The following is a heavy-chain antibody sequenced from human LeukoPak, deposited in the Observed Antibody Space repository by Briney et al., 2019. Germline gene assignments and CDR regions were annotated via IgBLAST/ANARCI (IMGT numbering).Heavy chain of an antibody. J-gene: IGHJ3*02. V-gene: IGHV1-8*03. Sequence: ASVKVSCKASGYTFPSYDINWVRQATGQGLEWMGWMNPNSGNTGYAQKFQGRVTITRNTSISTAYMELSSLRSEDTAVYYCARDWSIVGAFDAFDIWGQGTMVTVSS. CDR1: GYTFPSYD. D-gene: IGHD1-26*01. CDR3: ARDWSIVGAFDAFDI. CDR2: MNPNSGNT.